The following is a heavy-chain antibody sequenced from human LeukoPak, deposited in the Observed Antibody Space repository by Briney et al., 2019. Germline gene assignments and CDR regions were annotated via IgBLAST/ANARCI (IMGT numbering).Heavy chain of an antibody. J-gene: IGHJ5*02. D-gene: IGHD4-17*01. CDR2: IKSKTDGGTT. CDR3: TTYLAVTTYWFDP. Sequence: GGSLRLSCAASGFTFSNAWMSWVRQAPGKGLECVGRIKSKTDGGTTDYAAPVKGRFTISRDDSKNTLYLQMNSLKTEDTAVYYCTTYLAVTTYWFDPWGQGTLVTVSS. V-gene: IGHV3-15*01. CDR1: GFTFSNAW.